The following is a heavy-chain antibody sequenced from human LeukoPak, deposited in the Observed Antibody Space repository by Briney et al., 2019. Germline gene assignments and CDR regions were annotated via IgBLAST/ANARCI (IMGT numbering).Heavy chain of an antibody. V-gene: IGHV3-7*01. Sequence: GGSLRLSCVASGFIFNNYAMSWVRQAPGKGLEWVANIKQDGSEKYYVDSVKGRFTISRDNAKNSLYLQMNSLRAEDTAVYYCARETRDYGGIDYWGQGTLVTVSS. J-gene: IGHJ4*02. CDR1: GFIFNNYA. CDR2: IKQDGSEK. CDR3: ARETRDYGGIDY. D-gene: IGHD4-23*01.